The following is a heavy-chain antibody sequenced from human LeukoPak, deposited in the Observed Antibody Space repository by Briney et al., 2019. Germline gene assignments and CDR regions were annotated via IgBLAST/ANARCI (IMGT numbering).Heavy chain of an antibody. CDR2: IYYSGST. Sequence: PSETLSLTCTVSGGSISSYYWSWIRQPPGKGLEWIGYIYYSGSTNYNPSLKSRVTISVGTSKNQFSLKLSSVTAADTAVYYCARTVEIDYYYGMDVWGQGTTVTVSS. J-gene: IGHJ6*02. CDR3: ARTVEIDYYYGMDV. CDR1: GGSISSYY. V-gene: IGHV4-59*01. D-gene: IGHD5-12*01.